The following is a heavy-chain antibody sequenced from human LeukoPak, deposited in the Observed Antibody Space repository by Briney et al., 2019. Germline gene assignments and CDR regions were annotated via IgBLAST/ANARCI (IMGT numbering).Heavy chain of an antibody. D-gene: IGHD3-3*01. CDR3: AREILDYDFWSGPTPFDP. CDR2: ISSSSSYI. J-gene: IGHJ5*02. CDR1: GFTFSSYS. V-gene: IGHV3-21*01. Sequence: PGGSLRLSCAASGFTFSSYSMNWVRQAPGKGLEWVSSISSSSSYIYYADSVKGRFTISRDNAKNSLYLQMNSLRAEDTAVYYCAREILDYDFWSGPTPFDPWGQGTLVTVSS.